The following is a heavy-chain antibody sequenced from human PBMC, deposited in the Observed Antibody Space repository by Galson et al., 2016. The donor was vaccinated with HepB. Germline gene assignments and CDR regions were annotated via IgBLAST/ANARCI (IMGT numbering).Heavy chain of an antibody. CDR3: ASLLVTATPDY. Sequence: SLRLSCAASGFTFVTYAMCWVRQAPGKGLEWVALISFDGGKITYAESVKGRFTISRDNSKNALYLQMNSLGAEDTAVYYCASLLVTATPDYCGQGTLVTVSS. J-gene: IGHJ4*02. CDR2: ISFDGGKI. V-gene: IGHV3-30-3*01. CDR1: GFTFVTYA. D-gene: IGHD2-15*01.